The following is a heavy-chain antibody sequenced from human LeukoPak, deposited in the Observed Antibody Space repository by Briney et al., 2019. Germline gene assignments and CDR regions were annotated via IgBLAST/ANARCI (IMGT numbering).Heavy chain of an antibody. V-gene: IGHV1-69*05. CDR1: GGTFSSYA. J-gene: IGHJ5*02. CDR2: IIPIFGTA. D-gene: IGHD1-7*01. Sequence: GSSVKVSCKASGGTFSSYAISWVRQAPGQGLEWMGGIIPIFGTANYAQKFQGRVTITTDESTSTAYMELRSLRSDDTAVYYCARDAMYNWNYGYWFDPWGQGTLVTVSS. CDR3: ARDAMYNWNYGYWFDP.